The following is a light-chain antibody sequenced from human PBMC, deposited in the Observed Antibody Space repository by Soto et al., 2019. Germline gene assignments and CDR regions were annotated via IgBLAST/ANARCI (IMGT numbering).Light chain of an antibody. CDR1: QSVNSK. CDR2: GAS. V-gene: IGKV3-15*01. Sequence: EIVMTQSPAALSVSRGERATRCCRASQSVNSKLAWYQQKPGRAPRLLIYGASTRATGIPARFSGSGSGTEFTLTISSLQSEDFAVYYCQQYNIWPLTFGGGTKVDI. CDR3: QQYNIWPLT. J-gene: IGKJ4*01.